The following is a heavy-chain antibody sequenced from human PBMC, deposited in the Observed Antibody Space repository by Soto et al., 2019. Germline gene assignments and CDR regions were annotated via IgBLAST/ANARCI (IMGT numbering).Heavy chain of an antibody. V-gene: IGHV4-31*03. Sequence: VQLQESGPGLVRPSETLSLTCTVAGVSINTGGFYWTWIRQHPGKGLEWIGYIYYTGSTDYNPSLRSRVTISVDTSKNQFSLRLNSVTAADRAVYYCVIAVRPTGNSGYWYFDRWGRGTLVTVSS. CDR1: GVSINTGGFY. CDR2: IYYTGST. J-gene: IGHJ2*01. D-gene: IGHD1-1*01. CDR3: VIAVRPTGNSGYWYFDR.